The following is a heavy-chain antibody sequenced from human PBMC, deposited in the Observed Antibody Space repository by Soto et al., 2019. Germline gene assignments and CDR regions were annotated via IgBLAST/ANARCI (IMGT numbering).Heavy chain of an antibody. J-gene: IGHJ1*01. CDR2: IYWDDDI. D-gene: IGHD3-22*01. CDR3: VHRDYYDSSGIHFQN. Sequence: SGPTLVNPTQTLTLTCTFSGFSLTANGMGVGWIRQPPGKALEFLTLIYWDDDIRYSPPLRSRLTITKDTSKNQVVLKVTNMDPEDAGTYYCVHRDYYDSSGIHFQNWGRGTVVTVSS. CDR1: GFSLTANGMG. V-gene: IGHV2-5*02.